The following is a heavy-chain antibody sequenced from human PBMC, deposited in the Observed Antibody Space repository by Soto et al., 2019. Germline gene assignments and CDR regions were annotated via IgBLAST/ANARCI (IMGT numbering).Heavy chain of an antibody. D-gene: IGHD4-17*01. CDR3: SGCRRPAVTIAY. V-gene: IGHV4-34*01. Sequence: QVQLQQWGAGLLKPSETLSLTCAVYGGSFSGYYWSWIRQPPGKGLEWIGEINHSGSTNYNPSLKSRVTISVNTSKNQFSLKLSSVTAAATAVYYCSGCRRPAVTIAYWGQGTLVTVSS. CDR1: GGSFSGYY. J-gene: IGHJ4*02. CDR2: INHSGST.